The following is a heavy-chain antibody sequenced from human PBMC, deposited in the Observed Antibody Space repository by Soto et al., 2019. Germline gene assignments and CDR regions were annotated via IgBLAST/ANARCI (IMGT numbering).Heavy chain of an antibody. D-gene: IGHD1-26*01. Sequence: SETRSLTCAVYGGSFSGYYWSWIRQPPGKGLEWIGEINHSGSTNYNPSLKSRVTISVDTSKNQFSLKLSSVTAADTAVYYCARGFRVLHWFDPWGQGTLVTVSS. CDR3: ARGFRVLHWFDP. V-gene: IGHV4-34*01. J-gene: IGHJ5*02. CDR2: INHSGST. CDR1: GGSFSGYY.